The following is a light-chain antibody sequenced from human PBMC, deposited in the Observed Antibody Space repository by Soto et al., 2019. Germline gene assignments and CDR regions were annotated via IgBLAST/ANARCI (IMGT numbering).Light chain of an antibody. J-gene: IGLJ1*01. Sequence: QSALTQSASVSGFPGQSITISCTGTSSDVGGYKYVSWYQQHPGKAPKLMIYEVSNRPSGVSNRFSGSKSGNTASLTISGLQAEDEADYFCSSYASSGTFPYVFGTGTKLTVL. CDR1: SSDVGGYKY. CDR2: EVS. V-gene: IGLV2-14*01. CDR3: SSYASSGTFPYV.